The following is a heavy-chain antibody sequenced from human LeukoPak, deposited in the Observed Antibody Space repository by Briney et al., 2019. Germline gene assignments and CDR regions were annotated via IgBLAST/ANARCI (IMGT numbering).Heavy chain of an antibody. D-gene: IGHD3-22*01. CDR1: GGSISSYY. J-gene: IGHJ6*03. CDR2: IYYSGST. V-gene: IGHV4-59*01. Sequence: PSETLSLTCTVSGGSISSYYWSWIRQPPGKGLEWIGYIYYSGSTNYNPSLKSRATISVDTSKNQFSLKLSSVTAADTAVYYCARAPLTTGRNYYYMDVWGKGTTVTVSS. CDR3: ARAPLTTGRNYYYMDV.